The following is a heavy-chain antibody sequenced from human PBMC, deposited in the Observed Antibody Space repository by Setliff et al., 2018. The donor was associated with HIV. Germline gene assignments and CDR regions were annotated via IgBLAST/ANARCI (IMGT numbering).Heavy chain of an antibody. CDR3: ARGNYYESGTYYKDGDYYYYYYMDV. J-gene: IGHJ6*03. D-gene: IGHD3-10*01. CDR2: TYYYGGV. V-gene: IGHV4-59*08. CDR1: GGSISSDY. Sequence: PSETLSLTCTVSGGSISSDYWSWIRQPPGKGLEWIAHTYYYGGVKYNPSLKGRVTISVDTSKSQFSLKLRSLTAADTAVYYCARGNYYESGTYYKDGDYYYYYYMDVWGKGTTVTVSS.